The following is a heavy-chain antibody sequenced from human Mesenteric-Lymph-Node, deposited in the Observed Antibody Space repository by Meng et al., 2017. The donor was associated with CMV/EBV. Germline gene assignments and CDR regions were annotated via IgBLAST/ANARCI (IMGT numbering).Heavy chain of an antibody. D-gene: IGHD2-2*01. J-gene: IGHJ4*02. Sequence: SETLSLTCTVSGGSISSYYWSWIRQPPGKGLEWIGYIYYSGSTNYNPSLKSRVTISVDTSKNQFSLRLTSVTAADTAVYFCASDVVDDLGTCTSTSCFLFDYWGQGTLVTVPQ. CDR1: GGSISSYY. CDR2: IYYSGST. CDR3: ASDVVDDLGTCTSTSCFLFDY. V-gene: IGHV4-59*12.